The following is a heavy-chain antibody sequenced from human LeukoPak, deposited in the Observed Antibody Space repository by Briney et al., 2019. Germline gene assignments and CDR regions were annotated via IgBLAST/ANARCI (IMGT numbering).Heavy chain of an antibody. CDR1: GGSISSSNW. V-gene: IGHV4-4*02. D-gene: IGHD4-17*01. CDR3: ARGVYGDWKALDY. Sequence: SETLSLTCAVSGGSISSSNWWSWVRQPPGKGLEWIGEIYHSGSTNYNPSLKSRVTISVDKSKNQFSLKLSSVTAADTAVYYCARGVYGDWKALDYWGQGTLVTVSS. CDR2: IYHSGST. J-gene: IGHJ4*02.